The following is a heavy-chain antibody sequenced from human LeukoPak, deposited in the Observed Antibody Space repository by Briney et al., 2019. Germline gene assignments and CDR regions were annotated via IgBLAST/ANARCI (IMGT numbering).Heavy chain of an antibody. CDR1: GRSFSGYY. V-gene: IGHV4-34*01. CDR2: INHSGST. D-gene: IGHD6-6*01. Sequence: PSETLSLTCAVYGRSFSGYYWSWIRQPPGKGLEWIGEINHSGSTNYNPSLKSRVTISVDTSKNQFSLKLSSVTAADTAVYYCARGRIAARPNGYYYYMDVWGKGTTVTVSS. J-gene: IGHJ6*03. CDR3: ARGRIAARPNGYYYYMDV.